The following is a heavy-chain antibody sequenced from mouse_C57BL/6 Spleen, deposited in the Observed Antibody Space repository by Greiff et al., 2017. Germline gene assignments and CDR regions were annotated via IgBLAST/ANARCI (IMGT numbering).Heavy chain of an antibody. CDR2: INPNNGGT. V-gene: IGHV1-26*01. Sequence: VQLQQSGPELVKPGASVKISCKASGYTFTDYYMNWVKQSPGKSLEWIGDINPNNGGTSYTQKFKGKATLTVDKSSSTAYMELRSLTSEDSAVYYCARSMYYYCSSGDFDYWGQGTTLTFDS. CDR1: GYTFTDYY. D-gene: IGHD1-1*01. J-gene: IGHJ2*01. CDR3: ARSMYYYCSSGDFDY.